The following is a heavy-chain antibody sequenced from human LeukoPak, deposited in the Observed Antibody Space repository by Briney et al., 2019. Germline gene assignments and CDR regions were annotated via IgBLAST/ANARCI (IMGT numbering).Heavy chain of an antibody. J-gene: IGHJ4*02. CDR3: ARGGSIAARPVYFDY. Sequence: SQTLSLTCTVSGGSISSGDYYWSWIRQPPGKGLEWIGYIYYSGSTYYNPSLKSRVTISVDTSKNQFSLKLSSVTAADTAVYYCARGGSIAARPVYFDYWGQGTLVTVSS. V-gene: IGHV4-30-4*08. CDR2: IYYSGST. CDR1: GGSISSGDYY. D-gene: IGHD6-6*01.